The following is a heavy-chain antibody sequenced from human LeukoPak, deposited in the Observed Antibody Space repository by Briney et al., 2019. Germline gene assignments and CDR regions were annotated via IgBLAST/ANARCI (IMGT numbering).Heavy chain of an antibody. CDR3: ARGLDCSSTSCYDY. Sequence: ASVKVSCKASGGTFSSYAISWVRQAPGQGLKWMGGIIPIFGTANYAQKFQGRVTITADESTSTAYMELSSLRSEDTAVYYCARGLDCSSTSCYDYWGQGTLVTVSS. CDR2: IIPIFGTA. CDR1: GGTFSSYA. D-gene: IGHD2-2*01. V-gene: IGHV1-69*01. J-gene: IGHJ4*02.